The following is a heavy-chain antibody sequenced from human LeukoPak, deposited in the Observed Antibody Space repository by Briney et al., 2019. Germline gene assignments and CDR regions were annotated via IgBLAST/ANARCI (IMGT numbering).Heavy chain of an antibody. CDR2: ITLSGGT. D-gene: IGHD7-27*01. CDR1: GGSLNSYY. Sequence: SETLSLTCTVSGGSLNSYYWSWIRQPPGKGLEWIGFITLSGGTDFDSSLGGRVTISVDTSKNQFSLRLTSMTAADTAVYFCARGRISNWGFEGTLFDAWGQGVLVTVSS. J-gene: IGHJ4*02. CDR3: ARGRISNWGFEGTLFDA. V-gene: IGHV4-59*01.